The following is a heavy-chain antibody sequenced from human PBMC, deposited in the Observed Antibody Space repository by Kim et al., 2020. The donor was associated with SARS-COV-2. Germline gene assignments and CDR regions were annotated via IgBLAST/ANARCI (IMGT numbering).Heavy chain of an antibody. CDR3: ARGGDFWSWGYMDV. J-gene: IGHJ6*03. V-gene: IGHV3-74*01. CDR1: GFTFSSYW. Sequence: GGSLRLSCAASGFTFSSYWMHWVRQAPGKGLVWVSRINSDGSSTSYADSVKGRFTISRDNAKNTLYLQMNSLRAEDTAVYYCARGGDFWSWGYMDVWGKGTTVTVSS. D-gene: IGHD3-3*01. CDR2: INSDGSST.